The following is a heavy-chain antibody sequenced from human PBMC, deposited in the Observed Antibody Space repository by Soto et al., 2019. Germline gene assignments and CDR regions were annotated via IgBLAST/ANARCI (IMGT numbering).Heavy chain of an antibody. CDR2: INHSGST. CDR1: GGSFSGYY. CDR3: ARTVVVPAAVRARNWFDP. D-gene: IGHD2-2*01. Sequence: SETLSLTCAVYGGSFSGYYWSWIRRPPGKGLEWIGEINHSGSTNYNPSLKSRVTISVDTSKNQFSLKMSSVTAADTAVYYCARTVVVPAAVRARNWFDPWGQGTLVTVSS. J-gene: IGHJ5*02. V-gene: IGHV4-34*01.